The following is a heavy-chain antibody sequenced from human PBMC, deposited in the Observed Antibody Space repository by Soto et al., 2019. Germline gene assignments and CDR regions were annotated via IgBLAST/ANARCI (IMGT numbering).Heavy chain of an antibody. CDR3: ARDFAYFDS. CDR2: VYHTGRT. CDR1: GGSFKSGTYS. Sequence: XTLSLTCTVSGGSFKSGTYSWSWIRQPPGKGLEWIGYVYHTGRTSYNPSLKSRVSISMDTSKNQFYMNMDSVTDADTAVYFCARDFAYFDSWGQGTLVTVSS. D-gene: IGHD3-3*01. J-gene: IGHJ4*02. V-gene: IGHV4-61*01.